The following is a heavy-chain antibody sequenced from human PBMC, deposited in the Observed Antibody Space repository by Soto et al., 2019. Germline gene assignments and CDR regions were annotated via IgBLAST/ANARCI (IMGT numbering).Heavy chain of an antibody. Sequence: QVQLVQSGAEVKKPGASVKVSCKASGYTFTSYGISWVRQAPGPGLEWMGWISAYNGNTNYAQKLQGRVTMTTDTSTSTAYMELRSLRSDDTAVYYCARVSSSWSPLGWFDPWGQGTLVTVSS. CDR3: ARVSSSWSPLGWFDP. V-gene: IGHV1-18*01. CDR2: ISAYNGNT. CDR1: GYTFTSYG. D-gene: IGHD6-13*01. J-gene: IGHJ5*02.